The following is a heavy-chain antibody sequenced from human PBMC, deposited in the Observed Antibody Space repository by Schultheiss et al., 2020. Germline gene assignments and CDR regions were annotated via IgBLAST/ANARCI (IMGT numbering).Heavy chain of an antibody. J-gene: IGHJ4*02. D-gene: IGHD5-12*01. CDR3: ARAVMDVVAATHFDY. CDR2: ISYDGSNK. Sequence: GALRLSCATSGFTFSSYSMNWVRQAPGKGLEWVAVISYDGSNKYYADSVKGRFTISRDNSKNTLYLQMNSLRAEDTAVYYCARAVMDVVAATHFDYWGQGTLVTVSS. V-gene: IGHV3-30*03. CDR1: GFTFSSYS.